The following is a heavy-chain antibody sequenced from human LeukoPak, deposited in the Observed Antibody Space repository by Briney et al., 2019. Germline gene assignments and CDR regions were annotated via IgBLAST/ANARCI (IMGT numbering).Heavy chain of an antibody. CDR1: GGSISSYY. J-gene: IGHJ4*02. V-gene: IGHV4-59*08. D-gene: IGHD2-15*01. Sequence: PSETLSLTCTVSGGSISSYYLSWIRQPPGKGLEWIGCIYYSGSTNYNPSLKSRVTISVDTSKNQFSLKLSSVTAADTAVYYCARHGPDCSGGSCYSLIDYWGQGTLVTVSS. CDR3: ARHGPDCSGGSCYSLIDY. CDR2: IYYSGST.